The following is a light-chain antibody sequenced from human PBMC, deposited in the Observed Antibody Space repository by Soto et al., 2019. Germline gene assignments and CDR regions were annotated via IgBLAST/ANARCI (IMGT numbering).Light chain of an antibody. CDR2: YDR. Sequence: SSELTQPPSVSVAPGETARITCGGKNIGSESVHWYQQKPGQAPVLVIYYDRDRPSGIPERFSGSNSGNTATLTISRVEDGDEADYYCQVWDSSSDHVIFGGGTQLTVL. J-gene: IGLJ2*01. V-gene: IGLV3-21*04. CDR1: NIGSES. CDR3: QVWDSSSDHVI.